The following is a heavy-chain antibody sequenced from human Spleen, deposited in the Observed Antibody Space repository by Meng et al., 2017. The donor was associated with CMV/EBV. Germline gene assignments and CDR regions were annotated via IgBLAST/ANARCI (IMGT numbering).Heavy chain of an antibody. CDR1: FFSFSDFL. Sequence: ASSFFSFSDFLVRGVRAAAGGVLLFVSRIGTDGSSYRYADSVKCRFTISEDNTKRTLYLQIDSLRAEDAAVYYCAKDAMVATESLDSWGQGTLVTVSS. CDR3: AKDAMVATESLDS. D-gene: IGHD5-12*01. V-gene: IGHV3-74*01. J-gene: IGHJ4*02. CDR2: IGTDGSSY.